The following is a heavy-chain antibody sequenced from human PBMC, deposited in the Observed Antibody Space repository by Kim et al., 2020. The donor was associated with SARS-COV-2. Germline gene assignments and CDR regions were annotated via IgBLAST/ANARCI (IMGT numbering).Heavy chain of an antibody. J-gene: IGHJ4*02. D-gene: IGHD3-3*01. Sequence: SETLSLTCAVSGGSISSGGYSWSWIRQPPGKGLEWIGYIYHSGITYYNPSLKSRVTISVDRSKNQFSLKLSSVTAADTTVYYCAREPFGVGIFDYWGQGT. CDR2: IYHSGIT. V-gene: IGHV4-30-2*01. CDR1: GGSISSGGYS. CDR3: AREPFGVGIFDY.